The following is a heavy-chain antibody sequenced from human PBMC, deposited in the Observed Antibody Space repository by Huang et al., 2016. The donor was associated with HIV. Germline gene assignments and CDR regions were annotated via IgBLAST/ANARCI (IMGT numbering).Heavy chain of an antibody. CDR2: VDPEYGET. D-gene: IGHD3-22*01. CDR3: ATVYRRFRNHDSGDYYFDY. V-gene: IGHV1-24*01. J-gene: IGHJ4*02. Sequence: QVQLVQSGAEVKKPGASVKVSCKVSGYTLTELSMHWVRQAPGKGLEWMGGVDPEYGETIYEQNCQGRVTMTEDTSTDTAYMELSSLRSEDTAVYYCATVYRRFRNHDSGDYYFDYWDQGTLVTVSS. CDR1: GYTLTELS.